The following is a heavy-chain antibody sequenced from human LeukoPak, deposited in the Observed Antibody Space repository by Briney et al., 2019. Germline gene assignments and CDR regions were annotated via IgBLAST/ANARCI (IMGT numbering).Heavy chain of an antibody. CDR1: GYTFTGYY. Sequence: ASVKVSCKASGYTFTGYYMHWVRQAPGQGLEWMGWINPNSGGTNYAQKFQGRVTMTRDTSISTAYMELSRLRSDDTAVYYCARYYNALNWFDPWGQGTLVTVSS. CDR3: ARYYNALNWFDP. D-gene: IGHD3-10*01. CDR2: INPNSGGT. V-gene: IGHV1-2*02. J-gene: IGHJ5*02.